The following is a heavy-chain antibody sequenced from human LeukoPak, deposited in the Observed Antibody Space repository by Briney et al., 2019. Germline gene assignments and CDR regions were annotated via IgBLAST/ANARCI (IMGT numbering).Heavy chain of an antibody. J-gene: IGHJ5*02. V-gene: IGHV3-30*02. Sequence: PGGSLRLSCAASGFTFSSYDIHWVRQAPGKGLEWVAFIRYDGSNKYYADSVKGRFTISRDNAKNSLYLQMNSLRAEDTAVYYCARAPTNFYSSANFDPWGQGTLVTVSS. CDR3: ARAPTNFYSSANFDP. D-gene: IGHD6-19*01. CDR2: IRYDGSNK. CDR1: GFTFSSYD.